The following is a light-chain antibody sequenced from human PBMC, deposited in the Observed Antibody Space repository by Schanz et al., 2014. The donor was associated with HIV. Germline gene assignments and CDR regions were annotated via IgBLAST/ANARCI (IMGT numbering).Light chain of an antibody. CDR2: DNG. CDR1: TSNIGDNY. J-gene: IGLJ2*01. CDR3: ATWDISLNGPV. Sequence: QSVLTQPPSVSAAPGQKVTISCSGSTSNIGDNYVSWYQQFPGTAPKLLIYDNGRRASGIPDRFSASKSGSSASLVISGLQSDDEADYYCATWDISLNGPVFGGGTKLTVL. V-gene: IGLV1-51*01.